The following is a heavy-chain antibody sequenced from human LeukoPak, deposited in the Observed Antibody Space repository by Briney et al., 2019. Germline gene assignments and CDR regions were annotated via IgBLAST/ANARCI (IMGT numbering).Heavy chain of an antibody. Sequence: GASVKVSCKASGYTFTSYGISWVRQAPGQGLEWMGWISACNGNTNYAQKLQGRVTMTTDISTSTAYMELRSLRSDDTAVYYCAREYCSSTSCYTHWFDPWGQGTLVTVSS. CDR2: ISACNGNT. CDR3: AREYCSSTSCYTHWFDP. D-gene: IGHD2-2*02. CDR1: GYTFTSYG. V-gene: IGHV1-18*01. J-gene: IGHJ5*02.